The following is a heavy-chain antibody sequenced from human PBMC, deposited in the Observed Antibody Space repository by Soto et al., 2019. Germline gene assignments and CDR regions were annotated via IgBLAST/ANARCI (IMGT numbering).Heavy chain of an antibody. CDR3: ARDLRTLYGMDX. Sequence: EVQLVESGGGLIQPGGSLRLSCAASGFTVSSNYMSWVRQAPGKGLEWVSVIYSGDTTYYADSVKGRFTISRDHSKNTLYLQMNSLRAEDTAVYYCARDLRTLYGMDXWGXGTTVTVSS. V-gene: IGHV3-53*01. CDR1: GFTVSSNY. CDR2: IYSGDTT. J-gene: IGHJ6*02.